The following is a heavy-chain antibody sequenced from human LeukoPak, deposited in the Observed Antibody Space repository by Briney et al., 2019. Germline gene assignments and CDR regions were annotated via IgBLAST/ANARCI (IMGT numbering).Heavy chain of an antibody. D-gene: IGHD5-12*01. CDR3: ARITEWLRLMDYYYGMDV. V-gene: IGHV3-33*01. CDR2: IWYDGSNK. CDR1: GFTFSSYG. Sequence: GGSLRLSCAASGFTFSSYGMNWVRQAPGKVLEWVAVIWYDGSNKYYADSVKGRFTISRDNSKNTLYLQMNSLRAEDTAVYYCARITEWLRLMDYYYGMDVWGQGTTVTVSS. J-gene: IGHJ6*02.